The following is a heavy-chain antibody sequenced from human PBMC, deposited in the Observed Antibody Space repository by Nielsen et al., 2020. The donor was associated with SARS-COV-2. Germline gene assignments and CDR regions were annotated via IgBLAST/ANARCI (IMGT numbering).Heavy chain of an antibody. CDR2: ISTSSNYI. D-gene: IGHD1-26*01. Sequence: VRQAPGKGLEWVSSISTSSNYIYYADSVKGRFTLSRDNAKMSLELQMNSLRVEDTAVYYCARSWGAIASSGTYYVFGEYDSWGQGTPVTVSS. CDR3: ARSWGAIASSGTYYVFGEYDS. J-gene: IGHJ4*02. V-gene: IGHV3-21*01.